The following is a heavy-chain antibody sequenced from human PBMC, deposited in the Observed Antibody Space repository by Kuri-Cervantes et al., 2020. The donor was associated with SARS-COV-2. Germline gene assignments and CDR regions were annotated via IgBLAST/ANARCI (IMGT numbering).Heavy chain of an antibody. D-gene: IGHD3-22*01. CDR3: AREYVYDTTGYFYWYFDL. V-gene: IGHV3-30*19. Sequence: GASLRLSCDASGFRFSDHYMHWVRQAPGKGLEWVAVISSDGGNKYYADSVGGRFTISRDNSKNTLYLRLNTLRAEETAVYHCAREYVYDTTGYFYWYFDLWGRGTLVTVSS. CDR2: ISSDGGNK. CDR1: GFRFSDHY. J-gene: IGHJ2*01.